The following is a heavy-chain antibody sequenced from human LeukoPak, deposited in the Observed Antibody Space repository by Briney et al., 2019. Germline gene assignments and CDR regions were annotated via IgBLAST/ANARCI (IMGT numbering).Heavy chain of an antibody. CDR1: GGSISSYY. CDR3: AITLRYYYDSSGLILDAFDI. Sequence: SETLSLTCTVSGGSISSYYWSWIRQPPGKGLEWIGYIYYSGSTNYNPSLKSRVTISVDTSKNQFSLKLSSVTAADTAVYYCAITLRYYYDSSGLILDAFDIWGQGTMVTVSS. J-gene: IGHJ3*02. V-gene: IGHV4-59*12. CDR2: IYYSGST. D-gene: IGHD3-22*01.